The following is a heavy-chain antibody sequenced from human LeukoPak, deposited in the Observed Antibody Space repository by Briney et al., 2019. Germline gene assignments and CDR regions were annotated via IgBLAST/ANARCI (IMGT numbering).Heavy chain of an antibody. V-gene: IGHV3-30-3*01. Sequence: GGSLRLSCAASGFTFSSYAMHWVRQAPGKGLEWVAVISYDGSNKYYADSVKGRFTISRDNSKNTLYLQMNSLRAEDTAVYYCARAYCGGDCYPHDAFDIWGQGTMVTVSS. D-gene: IGHD2-21*02. CDR1: GFTFSSYA. CDR2: ISYDGSNK. CDR3: ARAYCGGDCYPHDAFDI. J-gene: IGHJ3*02.